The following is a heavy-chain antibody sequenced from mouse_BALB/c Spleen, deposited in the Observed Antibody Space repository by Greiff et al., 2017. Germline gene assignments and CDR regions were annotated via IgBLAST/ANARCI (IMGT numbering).Heavy chain of an antibody. Sequence: VQLQQSGPELVKPGASVKISCKASGYTFTDYNMHWVKQSHGKSLEWIGYIYPYNGGTGYNQKFKSKATLTVDNSSSTAYMELRSLTSEDSAVYDCARGGPLEAMDYWGQGTSVTVSS. CDR2: IYPYNGGT. CDR1: GYTFTDYN. CDR3: ARGGPLEAMDY. V-gene: IGHV1S29*02. J-gene: IGHJ4*01.